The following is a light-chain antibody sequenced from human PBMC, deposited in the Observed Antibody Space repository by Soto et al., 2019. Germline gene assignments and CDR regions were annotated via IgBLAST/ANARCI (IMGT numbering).Light chain of an antibody. CDR1: SSDVGVYNY. V-gene: IGLV2-14*01. J-gene: IGLJ2*01. CDR3: SSYTSITNGVV. Sequence: QSALTQPASVSGSPGQSITISCTGTSSDVGVYNYVSWYQQHPGKAPKLMIYDVSNRPSGVSNRFSGSKSGNTASLTISGLQAEDEADYYCSSYTSITNGVVFGGGTKLTV. CDR2: DVS.